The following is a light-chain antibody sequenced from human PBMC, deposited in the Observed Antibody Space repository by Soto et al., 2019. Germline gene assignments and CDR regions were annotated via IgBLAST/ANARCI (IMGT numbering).Light chain of an antibody. Sequence: AIQMTQSPSSLSASVGDRVTITCRASQDIRNELGWYQQRPGKAPKALIYGASNLQSGIPSRFSGSGFGTDFTLTISSLHPEDFATYYCLQDRNYPRTFGQGTKVESK. CDR3: LQDRNYPRT. CDR2: GAS. V-gene: IGKV1-6*01. CDR1: QDIRNE. J-gene: IGKJ1*01.